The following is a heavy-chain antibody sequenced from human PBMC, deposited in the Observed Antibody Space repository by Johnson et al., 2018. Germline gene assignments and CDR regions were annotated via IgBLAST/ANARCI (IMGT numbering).Heavy chain of an antibody. V-gene: IGHV1-8*01. CDR2: MNLNNGNT. Sequence: QVQLVESGAEMKKPGASVKVSCKASGYTFNTYDINWVRQATGQGLEWMGSMNLNNGNTGSAQNFQGRVTMTMNTSITTAYMELSSLKSDDTAVYYCARGPSWRYDYYGMDVWGQGTTVTVSS. J-gene: IGHJ6*02. CDR3: ARGPSWRYDYYGMDV. CDR1: GYTFNTYD.